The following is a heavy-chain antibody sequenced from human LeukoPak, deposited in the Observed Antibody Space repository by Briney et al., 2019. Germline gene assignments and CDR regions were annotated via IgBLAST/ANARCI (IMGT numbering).Heavy chain of an antibody. D-gene: IGHD1-20*01. CDR1: GYTFTSYD. J-gene: IGHJ6*02. V-gene: IGHV1-8*01. CDR3: ARGLGMTGRDGMDV. Sequence: ASVKVSCKASGYTFTSYDINWVRQATGQGLEWMGWMNPNSGNTGYAQKFQGRVTMTRNTSISTAYMELSSLRSEETAVYYCARGLGMTGRDGMDVWGQGTTVTVSS. CDR2: MNPNSGNT.